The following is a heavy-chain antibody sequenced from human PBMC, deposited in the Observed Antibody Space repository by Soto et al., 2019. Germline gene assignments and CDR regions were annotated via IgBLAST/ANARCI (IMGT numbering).Heavy chain of an antibody. Sequence: ASVKVSCKASGYTFTGYYMHWVRQAPGQGLEWMGWINPNSGDTNYAQKFQGRVTMTRDTSTRTAYMEVSRLTSDDTAVYYCATSLSTIGGRPDSWGQGTLVTVSS. CDR3: ATSLSTIGGRPDS. J-gene: IGHJ5*01. CDR1: GYTFTGYY. CDR2: INPNSGDT. V-gene: IGHV1-2*02. D-gene: IGHD6-6*01.